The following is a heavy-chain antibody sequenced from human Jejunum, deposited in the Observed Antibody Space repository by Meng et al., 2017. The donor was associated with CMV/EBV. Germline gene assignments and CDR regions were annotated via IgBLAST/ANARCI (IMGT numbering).Heavy chain of an antibody. CDR3: ARDDYDSRGYEVGMDV. CDR1: STNSYS. J-gene: IGHJ6*02. Sequence: STNSYSWGWLRQPPGKGLEWIGNIYHSGITYYNPSLKSRVTISLDTPKNQFSLKLSSVTAADTAVYYCARDDYDSRGYEVGMDVWGQGTTVTVSS. V-gene: IGHV4-39*07. CDR2: IYHSGIT. D-gene: IGHD3-22*01.